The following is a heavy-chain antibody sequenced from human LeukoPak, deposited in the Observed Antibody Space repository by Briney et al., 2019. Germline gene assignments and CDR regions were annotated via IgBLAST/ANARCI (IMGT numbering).Heavy chain of an antibody. J-gene: IGHJ6*02. Sequence: PGGSLRLSCAASGFTFSRYAMHWVRQAPGKGLEWVAVISYDGSNKYYADSVKGRFTISRDNSKNTLYLQMNSLRAEDTAVYYCARDDGRLSGYIPYYGMDVWGQGTTVTVSS. CDR2: ISYDGSNK. V-gene: IGHV3-30-3*01. D-gene: IGHD3-3*01. CDR3: ARDDGRLSGYIPYYGMDV. CDR1: GFTFSRYA.